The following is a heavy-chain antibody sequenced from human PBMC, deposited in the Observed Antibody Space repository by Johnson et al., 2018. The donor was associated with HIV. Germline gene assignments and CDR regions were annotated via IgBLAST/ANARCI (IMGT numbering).Heavy chain of an antibody. J-gene: IGHJ3*02. D-gene: IGHD6-13*01. CDR3: ARVSEWGSSWYEAFDI. Sequence: QVQLVESGGGVVQPGRSLRLSCAASGFTFSSYSMHWVRQAPGKGLAWVAVISYDGNNKYYADSVKGRFTISRDNDKHTLYLQMNSLRTEDTAVYYCARVSEWGSSWYEAFDIWGQGAMVTVSS. V-gene: IGHV3-30-3*01. CDR1: GFTFSSYS. CDR2: ISYDGNNK.